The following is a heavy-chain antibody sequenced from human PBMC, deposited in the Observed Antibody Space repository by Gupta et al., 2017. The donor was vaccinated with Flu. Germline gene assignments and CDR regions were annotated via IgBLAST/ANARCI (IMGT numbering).Heavy chain of an antibody. D-gene: IGHD3-22*01. CDR2: ISGSGGST. V-gene: IGHV3-23*01. Sequence: EVQLLESGGGLVQPGGSLRLSCAASGFTFSSYAMSWVRQAPGKGLEWVSAISGSGGSTYYADSVKGRFTISRDNSKNTLYLQMNSLRAEDTAVYYCAKVGYYYDSSGYAYYYGMDVWGQGTTVTVSS. CDR1: GFTFSSYA. CDR3: AKVGYYYDSSGYAYYYGMDV. J-gene: IGHJ6*02.